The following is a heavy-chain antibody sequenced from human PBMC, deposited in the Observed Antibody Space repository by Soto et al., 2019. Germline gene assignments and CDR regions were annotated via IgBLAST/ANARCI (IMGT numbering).Heavy chain of an antibody. V-gene: IGHV1-69*13. Sequence: EASVKVSCKASGGTFSSYAISWVRQAPGQGLEWMGGIIPIFGTANYAQKFQGRVTITADESTSTAYMELSSLRSEDTAVYYCARGIAAAGTRYYYYAMDVWGQGTTVTVSS. CDR2: IIPIFGTA. CDR1: GGTFSSYA. J-gene: IGHJ6*02. D-gene: IGHD6-13*01. CDR3: ARGIAAAGTRYYYYAMDV.